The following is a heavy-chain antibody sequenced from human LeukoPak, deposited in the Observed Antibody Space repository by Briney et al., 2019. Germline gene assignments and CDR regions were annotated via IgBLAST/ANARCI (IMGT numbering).Heavy chain of an antibody. CDR3: AISQGSYYDTSGYLGGDY. CDR2: ISAYNGIT. Sequence: ASVKVSCKASGYTFTSYGISWVRQAPGQGLEWMGWISAYNGITNYARKLQGRVTMTTDTSTSTAYMELESLRSDDTAVYYCAISQGSYYDTSGYLGGDYWGQGTLVTVSS. J-gene: IGHJ4*02. D-gene: IGHD3-22*01. V-gene: IGHV1-18*01. CDR1: GYTFTSYG.